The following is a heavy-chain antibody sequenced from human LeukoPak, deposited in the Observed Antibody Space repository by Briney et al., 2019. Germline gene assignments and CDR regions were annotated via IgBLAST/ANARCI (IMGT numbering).Heavy chain of an antibody. V-gene: IGHV3-21*01. D-gene: IGHD6-19*01. Sequence: PGGSLRLSCAASGFTFSSYSMNWVRQAPGKGLEWVSSISSSSSYIYYADSVKGRFTISRDNAKNSLYLQMNSLRAEDTAVYYCAGDHGWRVRGIAVFYFDYWGQGTLVTVSS. CDR2: ISSSSSYI. CDR3: AGDHGWRVRGIAVFYFDY. J-gene: IGHJ4*02. CDR1: GFTFSSYS.